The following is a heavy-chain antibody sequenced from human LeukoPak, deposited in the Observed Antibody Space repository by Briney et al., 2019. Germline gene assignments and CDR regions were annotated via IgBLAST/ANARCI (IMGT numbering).Heavy chain of an antibody. V-gene: IGHV3-23*01. CDR3: AKERYMGSAFDY. CDR2: ISGSGGST. J-gene: IGHJ4*02. CDR1: GFTYSSYA. D-gene: IGHD1-26*01. Sequence: GGSLRLSCAASGFTYSSYAMSWVRQAPGKGLEWVSAISGSGGSTYYADSVKGRFTISRDNSKNTLYLQMNSLRDEDTAVYYCAKERYMGSAFDYWGQGTLVTVSS.